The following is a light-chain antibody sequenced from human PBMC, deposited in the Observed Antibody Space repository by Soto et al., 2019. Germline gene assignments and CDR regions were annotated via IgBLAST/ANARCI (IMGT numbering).Light chain of an antibody. Sequence: LFTQYPGSQTLSAQERAALSCRASQSLSSRNLAWYQQKPGQAPRPLIYGVSSRATGIPDRFSGSGSGTEFTLTFCGLQLDDFATYYCLQYYDYRTFGQGTKVDIK. J-gene: IGKJ1*01. CDR1: QSLSSRN. V-gene: IGKV3-20*01. CDR3: LQYYDYRT. CDR2: GVS.